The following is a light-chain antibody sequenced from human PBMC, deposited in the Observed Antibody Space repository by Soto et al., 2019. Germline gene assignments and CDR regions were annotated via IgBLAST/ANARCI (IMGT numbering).Light chain of an antibody. CDR3: QSYDSSLRGYV. Sequence: QSVLTQPPSVSEAPGQRVTISCTGSSSNIGAGYEAHWYQQVPGTAPKLLIYENNNRPSGVPDRFSGSKSGTSASLAITGLQAEDDAEYYCQSYDSSLRGYVFGTGPKVTVL. CDR1: SSNIGAGYE. CDR2: ENN. V-gene: IGLV1-40*01. J-gene: IGLJ1*01.